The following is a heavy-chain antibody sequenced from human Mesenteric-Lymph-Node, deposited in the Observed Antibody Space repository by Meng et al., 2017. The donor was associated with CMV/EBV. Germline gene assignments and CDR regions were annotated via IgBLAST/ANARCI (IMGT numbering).Heavy chain of an antibody. J-gene: IGHJ3*02. V-gene: IGHV5-51*01. D-gene: IGHD1-26*01. Sequence: GESLKISCKGSGYSFNTYWIGWVRQMPGKGLEWMGIIYPGDSHTEYRPAFQGQVTISADKSTSTAYLQWSSLKASDTAMFYCARRGYSETFWTFDIWGQGTMVTVSS. CDR1: GYSFNTYW. CDR2: IYPGDSHT. CDR3: ARRGYSETFWTFDI.